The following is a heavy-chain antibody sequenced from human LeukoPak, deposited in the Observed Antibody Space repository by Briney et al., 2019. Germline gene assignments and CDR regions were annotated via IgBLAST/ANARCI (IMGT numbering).Heavy chain of an antibody. Sequence: GGSLRLSCAASGFTLCSYAMRWVRQAPGKGLEWVSAISGSGGCTYYADSVKGRVTISSDNSKTTLYPQMNSLSAEDTAVYYCAKDAPLVVVPAATNCFDPWGQGTLVTVSS. CDR1: GFTLCSYA. V-gene: IGHV3-23*01. CDR3: AKDAPLVVVPAATNCFDP. J-gene: IGHJ5*02. CDR2: ISGSGGCT. D-gene: IGHD2-2*01.